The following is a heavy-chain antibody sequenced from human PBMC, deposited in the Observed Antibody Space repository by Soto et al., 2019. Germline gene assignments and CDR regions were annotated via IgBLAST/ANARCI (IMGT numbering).Heavy chain of an antibody. CDR2: IVVGSGNT. CDR1: GFTFTSSA. CDR3: AAFPLGVAATVDAFDI. V-gene: IGHV1-58*02. D-gene: IGHD2-15*01. J-gene: IGHJ3*02. Sequence: ASVKVSCKASGFTFTSSAMQWVRQARGQRLEWIGWIVVGSGNTNYAQKFQERVTITRDMSTSTAYMELSSLRSEDTAVYYCAAFPLGVAATVDAFDIWRQGPMVTVSS.